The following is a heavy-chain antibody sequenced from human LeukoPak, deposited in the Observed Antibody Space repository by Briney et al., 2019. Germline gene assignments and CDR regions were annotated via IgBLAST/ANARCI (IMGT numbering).Heavy chain of an antibody. D-gene: IGHD6-13*01. CDR3: ATIAAGGSYDMDV. Sequence: ASVKVSCKASGYTFTNYYIHWVRQAPGQGLEWMGLINPGAGSTSYAQNFQGRVTMTRDTSTSTVYMELSSLRSEDTAVYYCATIAAGGSYDMDVWGQGTTVTVSS. J-gene: IGHJ6*02. V-gene: IGHV1-46*01. CDR1: GYTFTNYY. CDR2: INPGAGST.